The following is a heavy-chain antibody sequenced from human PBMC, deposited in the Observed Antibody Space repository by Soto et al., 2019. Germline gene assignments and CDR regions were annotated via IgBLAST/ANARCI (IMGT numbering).Heavy chain of an antibody. CDR1: GGTFSSYA. J-gene: IGHJ4*02. CDR2: MIPIFGTA. D-gene: IGHD2-15*01. CDR3: ARDSPDGYCSGGSCYYFDY. V-gene: IGHV1-69*12. Sequence: QVQLVQSGAEVKKPGSSVKVSCKASGGTFSSYAISWVRQAPGQGLEWMGGMIPIFGTANYAQKFQGRVTIPADESTSTAYMALSSLRSEDTAVYYCARDSPDGYCSGGSCYYFDYWGQGTLVTVSS.